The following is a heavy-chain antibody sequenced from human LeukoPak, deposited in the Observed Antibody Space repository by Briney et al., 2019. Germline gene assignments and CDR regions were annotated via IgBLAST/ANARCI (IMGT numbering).Heavy chain of an antibody. V-gene: IGHV3-21*01. CDR2: ISHSSTYM. CDR3: ARVPPTTAHS. J-gene: IGHJ4*02. CDR1: GFTFNSYS. D-gene: IGHD4-17*01. Sequence: PGGSLRLSCAASGFTFNSYSMNWVRQTPEKGLEWVSSISHSSTYMYYTDSVKGRFTISRDNAKNSLYLQMNSLRAEDTAVYYCARVPPTTAHSWGQGTLVTVSS.